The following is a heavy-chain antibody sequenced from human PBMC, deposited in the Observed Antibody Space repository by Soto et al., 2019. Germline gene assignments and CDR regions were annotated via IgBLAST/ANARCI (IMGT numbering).Heavy chain of an antibody. D-gene: IGHD2-15*01. J-gene: IGHJ5*02. CDR3: ARHDGICSGGSCYSEWFDP. CDR1: GGSISSSSYY. Sequence: PSETLSLTSPVSGGSISSSSYYWGWIRQPPGKGLEWIGSIYYSGSTYYNPSLKSRVTISVDTSKNQFSLKLSSVTAADTAVYYCARHDGICSGGSCYSEWFDPWGQGTLVTVSS. CDR2: IYYSGST. V-gene: IGHV4-39*01.